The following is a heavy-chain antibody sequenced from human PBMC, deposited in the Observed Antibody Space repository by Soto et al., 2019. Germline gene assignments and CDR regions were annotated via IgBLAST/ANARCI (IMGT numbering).Heavy chain of an antibody. J-gene: IGHJ4*02. CDR2: IYHSGST. CDR1: SDSVSSISYT. Sequence: SETLSLTWTVSSDSVSSISYTLGWIRQPPGKGLEWIGSIYHSGSTYYNPSLRSRVTISVDRSKNQFSLKLSSVTAADTAVYYCARVPLLWGQGTLVTVSS. V-gene: IGHV4-39*07. D-gene: IGHD1-26*01. CDR3: ARVPLL.